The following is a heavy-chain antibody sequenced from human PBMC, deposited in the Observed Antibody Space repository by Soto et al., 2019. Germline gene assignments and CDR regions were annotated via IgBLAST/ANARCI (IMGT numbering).Heavy chain of an antibody. J-gene: IGHJ3*02. V-gene: IGHV4-59*01. D-gene: IGHD5-18*01. CDR3: ARGYSDGYSDDGYDAFDI. CDR2: IYYSGST. Sequence: SETLSLTCTVSGGSISSYYWSWIRQPPGKGLEWIGYIYYSGSTNYNPSLKSRVTISVDTSKNQFSLKLSSVTAADTAVYYCARGYSDGYSDDGYDAFDIWGQGTMVTVSS. CDR1: GGSISSYY.